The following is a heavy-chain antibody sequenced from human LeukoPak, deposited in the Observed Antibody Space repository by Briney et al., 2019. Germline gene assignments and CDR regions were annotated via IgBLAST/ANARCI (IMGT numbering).Heavy chain of an antibody. CDR3: VRRTSGSYSDY. D-gene: IGHD1-26*01. Sequence: SETLSLTCTVSGGSISSSSVYWGWIRQPPGKGLEWIATISYSGSTTSHNPSLKSPLTISVDTSKNQFSLKLNSVTAADTAVYYCVRRTSGSYSDYWGQGTLVTVSS. CDR1: GGSISSSSVY. V-gene: IGHV4-39*01. J-gene: IGHJ4*02. CDR2: ISYSGSTT.